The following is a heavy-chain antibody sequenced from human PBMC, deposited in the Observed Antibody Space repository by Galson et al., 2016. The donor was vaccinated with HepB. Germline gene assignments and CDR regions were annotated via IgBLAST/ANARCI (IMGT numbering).Heavy chain of an antibody. CDR3: ARPYTYYSGSGSYFDVLHYGMDV. D-gene: IGHD3-10*01. V-gene: IGHV3-48*01. CDR1: GFRFSDYN. Sequence: SLRLSCAASGFRFSDYNMNWVRQAPGRGLEWVAYISASSGTIYYADSVKGRFTISRDNANNSLSPQMNSLRAEDTAFYYCARPYTYYSGSGSYFDVLHYGMDVWGQGTTVSVSS. J-gene: IGHJ6*02. CDR2: ISASSGTI.